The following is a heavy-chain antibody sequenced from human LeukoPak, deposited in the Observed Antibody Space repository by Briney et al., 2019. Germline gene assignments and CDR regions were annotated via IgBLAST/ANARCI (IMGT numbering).Heavy chain of an antibody. D-gene: IGHD6-13*01. CDR1: GYTFTSYY. J-gene: IGHJ3*02. CDR2: INPSGGST. CDR3: QLSSSSWYQGDAFDI. V-gene: IGHV1-46*01. Sequence: GASVKVSCKASGYTFTSYYMHWVRQAPGQGLEWMGIINPSGGSTSYAQKFQGRVTMTRDMSTSTVYMELNSLRAEDTAVYYGQLSSSSWYQGDAFDIWGQGTMVTVSS.